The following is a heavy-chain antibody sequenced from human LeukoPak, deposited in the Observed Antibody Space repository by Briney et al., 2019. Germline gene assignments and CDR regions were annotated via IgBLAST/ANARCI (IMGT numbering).Heavy chain of an antibody. D-gene: IGHD5-24*01. Sequence: SETLSLTCTVSGGSISSYYWSWIRQPPGKGLEWIGYIYYSGSTNYNPSLKSRVTISVDTSKNQFSLKLSSVTAADTAVYYCARDVLATTSYYYYGMDVWGQGTTVTVSS. V-gene: IGHV4-59*01. CDR1: GGSISSYY. CDR2: IYYSGST. J-gene: IGHJ6*02. CDR3: ARDVLATTSYYYYGMDV.